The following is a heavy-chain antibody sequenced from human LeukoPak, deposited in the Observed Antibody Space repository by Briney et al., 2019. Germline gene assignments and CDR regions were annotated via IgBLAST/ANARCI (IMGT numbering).Heavy chain of an antibody. V-gene: IGHV3-23*01. J-gene: IGHJ4*02. CDR2: ISGSRAST. CDR1: GFTFNNYA. D-gene: IGHD3-22*01. CDR3: AKGSYYDNSGSFYFDY. Sequence: GGSLRLSCVGAGFTFNNYAMNWVCQAPGQGPEWVSSISGSRASTYYADSVKGRFTISRDTSNTLYLQMDSLRAEDTTVYYCAKGSYYDNSGSFYFDYWGQGTLVTVSS.